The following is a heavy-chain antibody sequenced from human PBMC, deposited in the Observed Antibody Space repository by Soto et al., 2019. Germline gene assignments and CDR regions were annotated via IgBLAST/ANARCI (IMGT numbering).Heavy chain of an antibody. D-gene: IGHD6-19*01. Sequence: QVQLVESGGGVVQPGRSLRLSCAASGFTFNSYAMHWVRQAPGKGLERVAVISYDGGNKYYADSVKGRFTISRDNSKNTLYLQMNSLRAEDTAVYYCARDPGSGWPPFDYWGQGTLVTVSS. CDR2: ISYDGGNK. CDR3: ARDPGSGWPPFDY. CDR1: GFTFNSYA. J-gene: IGHJ4*02. V-gene: IGHV3-30-3*01.